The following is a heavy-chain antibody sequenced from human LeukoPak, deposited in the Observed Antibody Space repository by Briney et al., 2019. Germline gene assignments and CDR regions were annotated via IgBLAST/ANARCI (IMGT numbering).Heavy chain of an antibody. CDR1: GFTFSGYA. J-gene: IGHJ5*02. CDR2: ISSSGGST. D-gene: IGHD3-22*01. CDR3: ARDLGQYYDTSDNWFDP. Sequence: PGGSLRLSCAASGFTFSGYAMTWVRQAPGKGLEWVSSISSSGGSTYYADSVKGRFTISRDNAKNTLNLQMNSLRAEDTAVYYCARDLGQYYDTSDNWFDPWGQGTLVTVSS. V-gene: IGHV3-23*01.